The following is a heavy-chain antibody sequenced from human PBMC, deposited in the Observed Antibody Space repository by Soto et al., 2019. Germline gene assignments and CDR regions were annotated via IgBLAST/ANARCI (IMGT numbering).Heavy chain of an antibody. Sequence: QVQLVESGGGVVQPGRSLRLSCAASGFTFSSYVMHWVRQAPGKGLVWVAKISYDGSHTYYADSVKGRFTISRDNSKNTVYVQMNRLREEDTALYYFAQDWGRYCSGGSCHLFASLGQGTLVTVSS. CDR3: AQDWGRYCSGGSCHLFAS. CDR1: GFTFSSYV. D-gene: IGHD2-15*01. CDR2: ISYDGSHT. V-gene: IGHV3-30*18. J-gene: IGHJ4*02.